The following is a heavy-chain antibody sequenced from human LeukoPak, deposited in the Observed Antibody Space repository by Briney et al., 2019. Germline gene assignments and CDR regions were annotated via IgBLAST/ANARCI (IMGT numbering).Heavy chain of an antibody. CDR2: IYYSGSA. D-gene: IGHD6-13*01. CDR1: GGSISNYY. CDR3: ARDRLAYSSSWYPDAFDI. J-gene: IGHJ3*02. V-gene: IGHV4-59*01. Sequence: SETLSLTCTVSGGSISNYYWSWIRQPPGKGLEWIGYIYYSGSANYNPSLKSRVTISVDTSKNQFSLKLTSVTAADTAVYYCARDRLAYSSSWYPDAFDIWGQGTMVTVSS.